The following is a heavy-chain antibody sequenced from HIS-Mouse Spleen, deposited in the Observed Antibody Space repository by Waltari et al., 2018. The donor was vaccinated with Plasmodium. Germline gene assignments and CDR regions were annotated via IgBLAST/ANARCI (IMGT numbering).Heavy chain of an antibody. J-gene: IGHJ4*02. Sequence: QVQLQQWGAGLLKPSETLSLTCAVYGGSFSGYYWSWIRQPPGKGLGWIGEINHSGSTNNNPSLKSRFTISGYTSKNQFSLKLGSVTAADTAVYYCARGVGYCSGGSCDHYFDYWGQGTLVTVSS. D-gene: IGHD2-15*01. CDR3: ARGVGYCSGGSCDHYFDY. V-gene: IGHV4-34*01. CDR2: INHSGST. CDR1: GGSFSGYY.